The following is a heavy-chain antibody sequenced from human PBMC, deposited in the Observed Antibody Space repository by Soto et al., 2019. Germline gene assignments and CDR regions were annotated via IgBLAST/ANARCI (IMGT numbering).Heavy chain of an antibody. J-gene: IGHJ4*02. CDR2: INSDGSST. V-gene: IGHV3-74*01. CDR3: ARGEDYGDSLNY. D-gene: IGHD4-17*01. CDR1: GFAFSSYW. Sequence: EVQLVESGGVLVQPGGSLRLSCAASGFAFSSYWMHWVRQAPGKGLVWVSRINSDGSSTSYADSVKGRLTTSRDNAKKTLYLQMNSLRAEDTAVYSCARGEDYGDSLNYWGQGTLVTVSS.